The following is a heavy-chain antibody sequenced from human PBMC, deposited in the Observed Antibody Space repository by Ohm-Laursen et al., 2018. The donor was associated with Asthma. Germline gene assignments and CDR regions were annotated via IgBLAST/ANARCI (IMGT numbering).Heavy chain of an antibody. D-gene: IGHD3-9*01. CDR1: GGSISSGGYY. J-gene: IGHJ4*02. Sequence: TLSLTCTVSGGSISSGGYYWSWIRQHTGKALEWIGHIYNSGSTHYIPSLESRLTMSIDTSKNQFSLKLSSVTAADTAVYYCARGHDILTGFLPCYFDYWGQGTLVTVSS. CDR3: ARGHDILTGFLPCYFDY. V-gene: IGHV4-31*03. CDR2: IYNSGST.